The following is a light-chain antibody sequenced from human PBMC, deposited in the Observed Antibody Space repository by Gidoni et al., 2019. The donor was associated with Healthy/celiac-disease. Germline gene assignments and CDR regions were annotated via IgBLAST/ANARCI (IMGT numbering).Light chain of an antibody. CDR2: GAS. J-gene: IGKJ1*01. CDR3: QQYGSAWT. V-gene: IGKV3-20*01. Sequence: IVLTQSPGTLSLSPGERATLSCRASQSVSSSYLAWYQQKPGQAPRLLIYGASSRATGIPDRFSGSGSGTDFTLTISRLEPEDFAGYYCQQYGSAWTFGQGTKVEIK. CDR1: QSVSSSY.